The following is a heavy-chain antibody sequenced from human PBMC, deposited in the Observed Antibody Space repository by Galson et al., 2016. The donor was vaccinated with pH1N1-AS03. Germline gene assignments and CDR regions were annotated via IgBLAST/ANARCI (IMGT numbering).Heavy chain of an antibody. J-gene: IGHJ4*02. Sequence: SLRLSCAASGFTFSGYSMNWFRQAPGKGLEWVSSISRSSTYIYYADSVKGRFTISRDNAKNSLFLQMHSLRAEDTAVYYCARTFPGRVVVVAAAMREGPDYWGQGTLVTVSS. V-gene: IGHV3-21*03. CDR2: ISRSSTYI. CDR1: GFTFSGYS. CDR3: ARTFPGRVVVVAAAMREGPDY. D-gene: IGHD2-2*01.